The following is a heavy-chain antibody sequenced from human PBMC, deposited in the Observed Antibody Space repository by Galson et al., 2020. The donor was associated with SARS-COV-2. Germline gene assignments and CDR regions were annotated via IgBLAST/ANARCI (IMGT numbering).Heavy chain of an antibody. V-gene: IGHV3-23*01. D-gene: IGHD1-26*01. CDR3: AKDPVGATYDAFDI. J-gene: IGHJ3*02. CDR1: GFTFRSYA. Sequence: GPLKISCAASGFTFRSYAMSWVRQAPGKGQEWVSAISGSGGSTYYADSVKGRFTISRDNSKNTLYLQMNSLRAEDTAVYYCAKDPVGATYDAFDIWGQGTMVTVSS. CDR2: ISGSGGST.